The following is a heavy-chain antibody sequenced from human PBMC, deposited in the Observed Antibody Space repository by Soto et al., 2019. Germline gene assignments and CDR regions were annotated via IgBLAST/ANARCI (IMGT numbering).Heavy chain of an antibody. J-gene: IGHJ6*02. V-gene: IGHV3-30*04. D-gene: IGHD3-22*01. CDR2: TSYDGRNK. Sequence: QVQVVESGGGVVQPGRSLRLSCAASGFTFSSYAMHWVRQAPGKGLEWVAVTSYDGRNKYYADSVKGRFTISRDNSKNXLXXQMNSLRAEDTAVYYCARPLGYDSSAYGYYYAMDVWGQGTTVTVSS. CDR1: GFTFSSYA. CDR3: ARPLGYDSSAYGYYYAMDV.